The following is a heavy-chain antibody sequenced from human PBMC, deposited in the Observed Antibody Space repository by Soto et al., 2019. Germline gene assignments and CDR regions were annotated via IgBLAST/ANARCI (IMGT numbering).Heavy chain of an antibody. CDR3: VRVYYFVSGSYYRLDYYYYYGMDV. V-gene: IGHV3-64D*08. J-gene: IGHJ6*02. CDR1: GFTFSSYA. Sequence: GGSLRLSCSASGFTFSSYAMHWVRQAPGKGLEYVSAISSNGGSTYYADSVKGRFTISRDNSKNTLYLQMSSLRAEDTAVYYCVRVYYFVSGSYYRLDYYYYYGMDVWGQGTTVTVPS. CDR2: ISSNGGST. D-gene: IGHD3-10*01.